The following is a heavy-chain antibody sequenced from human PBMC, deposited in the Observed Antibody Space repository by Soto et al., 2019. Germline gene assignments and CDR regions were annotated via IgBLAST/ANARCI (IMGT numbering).Heavy chain of an antibody. Sequence: GGSLRLSCAASGFTFSSYSMSWVRQAPGKGLEWVSYISSSSGTIYYADSVKGRFTISRDNAKNPLYLQMNSLRAEDSAVSNCARDEDLCYDSLSCYHRKCDFDIGGQGTLVTVSS. CDR1: GFTFSSYS. CDR2: ISSSSGTI. J-gene: IGHJ4*01. V-gene: IGHV3-48*04. CDR3: ARDEDLCYDSLSCYHRKCDFDI. D-gene: IGHD3-9*01.